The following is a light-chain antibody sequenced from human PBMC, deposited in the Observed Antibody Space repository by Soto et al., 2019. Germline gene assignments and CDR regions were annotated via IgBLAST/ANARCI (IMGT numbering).Light chain of an antibody. V-gene: IGKV3-20*01. J-gene: IGKJ2*01. Sequence: VLTQSPGTLSLSPGERATLSCRASQSVSRYLVWYQQKPGQAPRLLIYGASSRASGIPDRFSCSVSGTDFTLTINRLGPEDSAVYYCQQFDTSPYTFCQGTKLEIK. CDR1: QSVSRY. CDR3: QQFDTSPYT. CDR2: GAS.